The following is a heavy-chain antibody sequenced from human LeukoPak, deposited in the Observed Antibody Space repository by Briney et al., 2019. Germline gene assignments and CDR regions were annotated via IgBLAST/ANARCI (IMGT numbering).Heavy chain of an antibody. CDR2: INPNSGGT. J-gene: IGHJ4*02. D-gene: IGHD6-13*01. CDR1: GYTFTGYY. Sequence: ASVTVSRKASGYTFTGYYMHWVRQAPGQGLEWMGWINPNSGGTNYAQKFQGRVTMTRDTSISIAYMELSRLRSDDTAVYYCARDLAAAAHFDYWGQGTLVTVSS. V-gene: IGHV1-2*02. CDR3: ARDLAAAAHFDY.